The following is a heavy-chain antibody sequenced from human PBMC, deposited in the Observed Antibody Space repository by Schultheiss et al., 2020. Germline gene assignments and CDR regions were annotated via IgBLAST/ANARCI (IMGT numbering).Heavy chain of an antibody. D-gene: IGHD1-26*01. V-gene: IGHV3-23*01. CDR1: GFTFSSYA. CDR3: ARDSEWAFDY. Sequence: GGSLRLSCAASGFTFSSYAMSWVRQAPGKGLEWVSAISGSGGSTYYADSVKGRFTVSRDTAKNSLYLQMNSLRDEDTAVYYCARDSEWAFDYWGRGALVTVSS. J-gene: IGHJ4*02. CDR2: ISGSGGST.